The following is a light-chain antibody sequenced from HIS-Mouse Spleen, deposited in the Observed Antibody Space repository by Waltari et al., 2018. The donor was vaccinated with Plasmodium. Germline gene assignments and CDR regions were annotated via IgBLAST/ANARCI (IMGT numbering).Light chain of an antibody. Sequence: SSELTQDPAVSVALGQTVRITCQGDSLRSYYASWYQQKPGPAPVLVIYGKNNRPSGIPDRFSGSSSGNTAALTITVAQAEDEAYYYCNSRDSSGNHQVFGGGTKLTVL. CDR3: NSRDSSGNHQV. J-gene: IGLJ3*02. CDR2: GKN. CDR1: SLRSYY. V-gene: IGLV3-19*01.